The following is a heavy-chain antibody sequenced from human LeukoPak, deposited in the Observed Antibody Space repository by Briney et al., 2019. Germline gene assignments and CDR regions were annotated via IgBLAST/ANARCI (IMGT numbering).Heavy chain of an antibody. J-gene: IGHJ4*02. CDR2: IIPIFGTA. CDR1: GGTFSSYA. Sequence: ASVKVSCKASGGTFSSYAISWVRQAPGQGLEWMGGIIPIFGTANYAQKFQGRVTITTDESTSTAYMELSSLRSEDTAVYYCARVRGCYDSSGYYYPFYFDYWGQGTLVTVSS. D-gene: IGHD3-22*01. CDR3: ARVRGCYDSSGYYYPFYFDY. V-gene: IGHV1-69*05.